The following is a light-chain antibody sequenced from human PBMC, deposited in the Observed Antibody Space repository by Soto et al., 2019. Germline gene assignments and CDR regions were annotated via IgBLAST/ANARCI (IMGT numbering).Light chain of an antibody. V-gene: IGLV2-14*01. CDR2: EVS. CDR1: SSYVGGYNY. CDR3: SSYTSSSTLV. Sequence: QSVLTQPASVSGSPGQSITISCTGTSSYVGGYNYVSWDQQHPGKAPKPMMDEVSNRPSGVSNRFSGSKSGNTASLTISGLQAEDEADYYCSSYTSSSTLVFGTGTKLTVL. J-gene: IGLJ1*01.